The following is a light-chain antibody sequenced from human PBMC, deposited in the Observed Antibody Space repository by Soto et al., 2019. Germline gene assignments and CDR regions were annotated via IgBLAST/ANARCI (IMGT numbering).Light chain of an antibody. CDR3: QQRSNWLWT. V-gene: IGKV3-11*01. Sequence: VLTQSPATLSLSPGERATLSCRASQSVSSYLAWYQQKPGQAPRLLIYDASNRATGIPARFSGSGSGTDFTLTISSLEPEDFAVYYCQQRSNWLWTFGQGTKVDIK. CDR2: DAS. J-gene: IGKJ1*01. CDR1: QSVSSY.